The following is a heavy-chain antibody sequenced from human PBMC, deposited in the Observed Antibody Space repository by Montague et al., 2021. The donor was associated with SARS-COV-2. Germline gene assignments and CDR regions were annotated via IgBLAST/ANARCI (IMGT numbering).Heavy chain of an antibody. CDR2: IDPSDSYT. CDR3: ARHLYGSGSYLNWFDP. Sequence: QSGAEVKKPGESLRISCKGSGYSFTSYWISWVRQMPGKGREWRGRIDPSDSYTTYSPPFQGHVTIPPDKSISPAYLQWSSLKASDTAMYYCARHLYGSGSYLNWFDPWGQGTLVTVSS. V-gene: IGHV5-10-1*01. CDR1: GYSFTSYW. D-gene: IGHD3-10*01. J-gene: IGHJ5*02.